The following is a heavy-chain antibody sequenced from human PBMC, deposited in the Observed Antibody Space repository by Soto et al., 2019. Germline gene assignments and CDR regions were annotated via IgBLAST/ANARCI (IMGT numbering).Heavy chain of an antibody. V-gene: IGHV3-48*02. Sequence: EVQLVESGGRLVQPGGSLRLSCAASGFTFSSYSMNWVRQAPWKGLEWVSDISSSSSTIYYADSVKGRFTISRDNAKNSLYLQMNSLRDEDTAVYYCAWSTLWGTAAPGSYWYFDLWGRGTLVTVSS. CDR2: ISSSSSTI. D-gene: IGHD6-25*01. CDR3: AWSTLWGTAAPGSYWYFDL. CDR1: GFTFSSYS. J-gene: IGHJ2*01.